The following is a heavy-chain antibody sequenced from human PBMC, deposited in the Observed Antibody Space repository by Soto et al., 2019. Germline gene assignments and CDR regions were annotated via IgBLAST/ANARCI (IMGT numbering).Heavy chain of an antibody. CDR1: GGTFTSYA. CDR3: ATMKGGYQSYYYGMDV. CDR2: IIPIFGTA. D-gene: IGHD3-16*02. Sequence: QVQLVQSGAEVKKPGSSVKVSCKASGGTFTSYAISWVRQAPGQGLEWVGGIIPIFGTADYAQKFQGRVTITANEPTSXAYMELSSLRSEDTAVYYCATMKGGYQSYYYGMDVCGQGTTVTVSS. V-gene: IGHV1-69*12. J-gene: IGHJ6*02.